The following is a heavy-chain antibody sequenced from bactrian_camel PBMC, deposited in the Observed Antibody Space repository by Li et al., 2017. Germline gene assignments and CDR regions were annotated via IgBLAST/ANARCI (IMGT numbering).Heavy chain of an antibody. CDR2: IGSDSTT. J-gene: IGHJ4*01. V-gene: IGHV3S44*01. CDR1: TSSFTGSGYC. CDR3: AVRLGKSPGDCALRPMYNY. D-gene: IGHD7*01. Sequence: VQLVESGGGSVQAGESLRLSCNASTSSFTGSGYCMGWFHQPEDIRAGVAVIGSDSTTTYADSVKGRFTISQDNAKNTLYLQVDRLKPEDSGIYYCAVRLGKSPGDCALRPMYNYWGRGTQVTVS.